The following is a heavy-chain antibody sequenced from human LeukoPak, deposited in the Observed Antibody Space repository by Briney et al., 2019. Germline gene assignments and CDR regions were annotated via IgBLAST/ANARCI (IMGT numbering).Heavy chain of an antibody. V-gene: IGHV3-7*01. J-gene: IGHJ4*02. CDR2: IKQDGSEK. Sequence: PGGSLRLSCAASGFTFGSYWMSWVRQAPGKGLEWVANIKQDGSEKYYVDSVKGRFTISRGNAKSSLYLQMNSLRAEDTAVYYCARKMWAGYYFDYWGQGTLVTVSS. CDR1: GFTFGSYW. D-gene: IGHD1-26*01. CDR3: ARKMWAGYYFDY.